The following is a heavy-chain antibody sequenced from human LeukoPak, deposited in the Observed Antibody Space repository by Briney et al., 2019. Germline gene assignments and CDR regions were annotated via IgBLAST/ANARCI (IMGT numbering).Heavy chain of an antibody. CDR2: INHSGST. D-gene: IGHD3-22*01. V-gene: IGHV4-34*01. CDR1: GGSFSGYY. J-gene: IGHJ5*02. CDR3: ARIDYHDSSGYYYERGGWFDP. Sequence: PSETLSLTCAVYGGSFSGYYWSWIRQPPGKGLEWIGEINHSGSTNYNPSLKSRVTISVDTSKNQFSLKLSSVTAADTAVYYCARIDYHDSSGYYYERGGWFDPWGQGTLVTVSS.